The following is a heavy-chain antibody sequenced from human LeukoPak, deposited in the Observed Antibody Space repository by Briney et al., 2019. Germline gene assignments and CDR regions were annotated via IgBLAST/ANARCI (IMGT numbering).Heavy chain of an antibody. D-gene: IGHD3-16*02. J-gene: IGHJ5*02. Sequence: GESLRLSRAASGFTFSGYAMTWVRQAPGKGLEWVSGITGSGDGTQYAQSVKGRFTISRDNSKSTVYLQMNSLTVEDTAIYYCAKRDVYDTSSYRPFCLSWGRGTLVTVSS. CDR2: ITGSGDGT. CDR3: AKRDVYDTSSYRPFCLS. CDR1: GFTFSGYA. V-gene: IGHV3-23*01.